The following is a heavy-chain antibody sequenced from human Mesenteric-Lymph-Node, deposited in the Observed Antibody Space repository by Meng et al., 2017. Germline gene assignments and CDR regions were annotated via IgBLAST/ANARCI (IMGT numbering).Heavy chain of an antibody. CDR1: GFSLSNATMG. V-gene: IGHV2-26*01. Sequence: SGPTLVKPTETLTLTCTVSGFSLSNATMGVSWIRQPPGKALEWLAHIFSNDEKSYSTSLKSRLTISKDTSKSQVVLTMTNMDPVDTATYYCARIVTGTPGEDAFDIWGQGTMVTVSS. CDR2: IFSNDEK. J-gene: IGHJ3*02. CDR3: ARIVTGTPGEDAFDI. D-gene: IGHD1-20*01.